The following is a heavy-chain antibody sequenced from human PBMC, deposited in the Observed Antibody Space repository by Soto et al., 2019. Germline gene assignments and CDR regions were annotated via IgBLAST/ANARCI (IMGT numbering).Heavy chain of an antibody. J-gene: IGHJ4*02. CDR3: AKDPSVYGRFDY. CDR2: ISWNSGSI. CDR1: GFTFDDYA. Sequence: GGSLRLSCAASGFTFDDYAMHWVRQAPGKALEWVSGISWNSGSIGYADSVKGRFTISRDNAKNSLYLQMNSLRAEDTALYYCAKDPSVYGRFDYWGQGTLVTVSS. D-gene: IGHD4-17*01. V-gene: IGHV3-9*01.